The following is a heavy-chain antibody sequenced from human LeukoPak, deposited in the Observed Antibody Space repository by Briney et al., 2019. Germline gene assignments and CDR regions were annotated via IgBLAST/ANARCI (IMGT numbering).Heavy chain of an antibody. V-gene: IGHV4-4*07. CDR1: GGCISTYS. CDR3: ARGYGGRVVVAATRFIARYYFDY. Sequence: PSETLSLTCTVAGGCISTYSWSWIRQPALDLLECIGRINGRVPTNYIPSLKSRVIMSVDTSNNQFSLKLSPVTAADTAVYYCARGYGGRVVVAATRFIARYYFDYLGQGTLVTVSS. CDR2: INGRVPT. J-gene: IGHJ4*02. D-gene: IGHD2-15*01.